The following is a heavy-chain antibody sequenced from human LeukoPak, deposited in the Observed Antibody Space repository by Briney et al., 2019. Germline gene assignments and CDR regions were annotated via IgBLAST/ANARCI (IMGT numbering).Heavy chain of an antibody. CDR3: ARELRWAYNTYA. J-gene: IGHJ6*04. Sequence: SETLSLTCTVSGGSITTDNYYWDWIRQSPGRGLEWIGSLYYGGSTYYNPSLKSRLTISVDTSKNQFSLQLRSVTAAETAVYFWARELRWAYNTYAWGKGTTVTVSS. V-gene: IGHV4-39*07. CDR1: GGSITTDNYY. CDR2: LYYGGST. D-gene: IGHD1-1*01.